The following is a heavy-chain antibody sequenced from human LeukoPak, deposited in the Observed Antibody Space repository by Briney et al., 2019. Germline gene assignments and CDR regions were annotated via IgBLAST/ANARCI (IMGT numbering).Heavy chain of an antibody. V-gene: IGHV4-39*07. CDR1: GGSISSSSYY. D-gene: IGHD6-19*01. CDR3: ARDKGGWYQKSYYYYYMDV. J-gene: IGHJ6*03. CDR2: IYYSGNT. Sequence: SETLSLTCTVSGGSISSSSYYSGWIRQPPGKGLEWIVSIYYSGNTYYNPPLKSRVTMSVDTSKNQFSLKLSSVTAADTAVYYCARDKGGWYQKSYYYYYMDVWGKGTTVTVSS.